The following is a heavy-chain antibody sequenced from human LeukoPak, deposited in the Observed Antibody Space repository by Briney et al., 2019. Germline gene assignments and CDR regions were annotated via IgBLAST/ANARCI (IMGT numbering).Heavy chain of an antibody. Sequence: SVKVSCKASGGTFSSYAISWVRQAPGQGLEWMGGIIPIFGTANYAQKFQGRVTITADKSTSTAFMELSSLRSEDTAVYYCARGGDYYIHNNWFDPWGQGTLVTVSS. J-gene: IGHJ5*02. D-gene: IGHD1-26*01. V-gene: IGHV1-69*06. CDR2: IIPIFGTA. CDR3: ARGGDYYIHNNWFDP. CDR1: GGTFSSYA.